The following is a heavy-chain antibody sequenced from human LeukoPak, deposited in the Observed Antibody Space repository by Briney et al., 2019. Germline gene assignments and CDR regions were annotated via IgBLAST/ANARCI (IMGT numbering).Heavy chain of an antibody. CDR3: ASAGGYYYYMDV. CDR1: GGTFSSYA. CDR2: IIPIFGTA. D-gene: IGHD3-16*01. V-gene: IGHV1-69*05. J-gene: IGHJ6*03. Sequence: ASVKVSCKASGGTFSSYAISWVRQAPGQGLEWMGGIIPIFGTANYAQKFQGRVTITTDESTSTAYMELSSLRSEDTAVYYCASAGGYYYYMDVWGKGTTVTVSS.